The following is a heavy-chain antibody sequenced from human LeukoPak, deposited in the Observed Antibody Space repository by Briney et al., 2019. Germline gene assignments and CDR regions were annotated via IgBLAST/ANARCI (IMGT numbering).Heavy chain of an antibody. CDR2: ISSSSSYI. CDR1: GFTFSSYS. V-gene: IGHV3-21*01. Sequence: GGSLRLSCAASGFTFSSYSMNWVRQAPGKGLEWVSSISSSSSYIYYADSVKGRFTISRDNAKNSLYLQMNSLRAEDTAVYYCARDFGDYSYWFDPWGQGTLVTVSS. J-gene: IGHJ5*02. D-gene: IGHD4-17*01. CDR3: ARDFGDYSYWFDP.